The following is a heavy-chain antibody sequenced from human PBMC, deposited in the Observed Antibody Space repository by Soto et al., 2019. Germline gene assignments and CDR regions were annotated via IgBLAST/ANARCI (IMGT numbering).Heavy chain of an antibody. Sequence: QLQLQESGSGPVKPSQTLSLTCAVSGGSISSGGSSWSWIRQPPGKGLEWIGYIYHSGSTYYNPSLKSRVTISVDRSKNQFSLKLSSVTAADMAVYYCARAGDSSGPVALGYWGQGTLVTVSS. D-gene: IGHD6-19*01. CDR2: IYHSGST. V-gene: IGHV4-30-2*01. CDR1: GGSISSGGSS. CDR3: ARAGDSSGPVALGY. J-gene: IGHJ4*02.